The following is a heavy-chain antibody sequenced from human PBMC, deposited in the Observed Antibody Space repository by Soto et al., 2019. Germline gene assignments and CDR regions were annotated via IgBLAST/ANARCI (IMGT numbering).Heavy chain of an antibody. Sequence: QVQLVQSGAEVKKPGASVKVSCKASGYTFTSYGISWVRQAPGQGLEWMGWISAYNGNTNYAQKLQGRVTMTTDTSTSPAYMELRSMRSDDTAVYYCARVKMVRGVMSYFDYWGQGTMVTVSS. J-gene: IGHJ4*02. D-gene: IGHD3-10*01. V-gene: IGHV1-18*01. CDR2: ISAYNGNT. CDR1: GYTFTSYG. CDR3: ARVKMVRGVMSYFDY.